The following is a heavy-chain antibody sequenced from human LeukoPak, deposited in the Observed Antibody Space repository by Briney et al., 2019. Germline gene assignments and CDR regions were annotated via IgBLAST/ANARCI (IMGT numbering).Heavy chain of an antibody. Sequence: GESLKISCKGSGYSLTSHWNGWVRQMPGKGLEWMGIIYSGDSDTRYRPSFQGQVPHSADQSLSTAYLQWSSLKASDTAMYYRSRLSPKGYSYGYWFDPGGQGTLVTVSS. CDR1: GYSLTSHW. CDR3: SRLSPKGYSYGYWFDP. CDR2: IYSGDSDT. J-gene: IGHJ5*02. V-gene: IGHV5-51*01. D-gene: IGHD5-18*01.